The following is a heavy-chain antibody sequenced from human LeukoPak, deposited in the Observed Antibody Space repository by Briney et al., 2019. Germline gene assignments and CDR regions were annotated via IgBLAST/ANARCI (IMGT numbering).Heavy chain of an antibody. D-gene: IGHD5-18*01. J-gene: IGHJ4*02. Sequence: PGGSLRLSCAASGFTFSVYAMSWVRQAPGKGLEWVSSISGSGGHPYYADSVKGRFTISRDNSKNTLYLQMKSLRAEDTAVYYCAKAYSFYVPDYWGQGTLVTVSS. CDR2: ISGSGGHP. CDR1: GFTFSVYA. CDR3: AKAYSFYVPDY. V-gene: IGHV3-23*01.